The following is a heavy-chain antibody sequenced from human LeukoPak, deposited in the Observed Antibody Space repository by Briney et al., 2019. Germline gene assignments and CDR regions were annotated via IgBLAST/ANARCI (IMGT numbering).Heavy chain of an antibody. J-gene: IGHJ4*02. CDR3: AKDLFRGIITPFEY. CDR1: KFTFGDYA. D-gene: IGHD3-10*01. V-gene: IGHV3-9*01. CDR2: ITWNSDAV. Sequence: PGGSLRLPCVASKFTFGDYAMHWVRHTPGKGLEWVAGITWNSDAVDYADSVRGRFTISRDNAKNSLYLQMTSLRPEDTAFYYCAKDLFRGIITPFEYWGQGVLVTVSA.